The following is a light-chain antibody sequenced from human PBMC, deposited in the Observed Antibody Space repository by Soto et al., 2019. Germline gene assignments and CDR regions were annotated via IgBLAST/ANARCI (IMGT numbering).Light chain of an antibody. V-gene: IGLV1-40*01. CDR3: QSFDSSLSGWV. J-gene: IGLJ3*02. CDR1: SSNTGAGYD. Sequence: QSVLTQPPSVSGAPGQRVTMSCTGSSSNTGAGYDVHWYQQLPGTAPKLLIYSNSNRPSGVPDRFSGSKSGTSASLAITGLQAEDEADYYCQSFDSSLSGWVFGGGTKLTVL. CDR2: SNS.